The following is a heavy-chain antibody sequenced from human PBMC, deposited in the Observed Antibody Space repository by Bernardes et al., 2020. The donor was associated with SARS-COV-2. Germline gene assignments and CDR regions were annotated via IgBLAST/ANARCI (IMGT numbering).Heavy chain of an antibody. J-gene: IGHJ4*02. CDR2: ISYNCDNT. CDR3: AKRQGVSWTGADS. V-gene: IGHV3-23*01. D-gene: IGHD3-10*01. Sequence: PGKVLEWFSDISYNCDNTYYADFVRGRFTISRDNSKNILYLQMNSLRVEDTAVYYCAKRQGVSWTGADSWAQGILVTVYS.